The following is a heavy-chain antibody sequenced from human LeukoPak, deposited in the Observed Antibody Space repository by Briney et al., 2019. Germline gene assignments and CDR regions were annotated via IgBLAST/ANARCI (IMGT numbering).Heavy chain of an antibody. CDR2: IYHSGST. J-gene: IGHJ4*02. CDR1: GYSISSGYY. D-gene: IGHD3-10*01. Sequence: SETLSLTCTVSGYSISSGYYWGWIRQPPGKGLEWIGSIYHSGSTYYNPSLKSRVTISVDTSKNQFSLKLSSVTAADTAVYYCARRTMVRGVFDYWGQGTLVTVSS. CDR3: ARRTMVRGVFDY. V-gene: IGHV4-38-2*02.